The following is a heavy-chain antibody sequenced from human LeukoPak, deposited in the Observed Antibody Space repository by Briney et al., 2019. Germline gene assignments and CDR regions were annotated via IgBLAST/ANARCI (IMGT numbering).Heavy chain of an antibody. CDR1: GGSFSGYY. V-gene: IGHV4-34*01. J-gene: IGHJ3*02. Sequence: PSETLSLTCAVYGGSFSGYYWSWIRQPPGKGLEWIGEIKHSGSTNYNPSLKSRVTISVDTSKNQFSLRLSSVTAADTAVYYCARGRGNDYGGKGAFDIWGQGTMVTVSS. D-gene: IGHD4-23*01. CDR2: IKHSGST. CDR3: ARGRGNDYGGKGAFDI.